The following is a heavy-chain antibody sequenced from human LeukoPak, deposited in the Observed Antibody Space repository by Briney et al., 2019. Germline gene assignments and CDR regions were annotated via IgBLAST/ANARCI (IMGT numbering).Heavy chain of an antibody. V-gene: IGHV4-34*01. CDR3: ARLPLTPSYYFDY. J-gene: IGHJ4*02. Sequence: SETLSLTCAVYGGSFSGYYWSWIRQPPGKGLEWIGSIYYSGSTYYNPSLKSRVTISVDTSKNQFSLKLSSVTAADTAVYYCARLPLTPSYYFDYWGQGTLVTVSS. CDR2: IYYSGST. CDR1: GGSFSGYY.